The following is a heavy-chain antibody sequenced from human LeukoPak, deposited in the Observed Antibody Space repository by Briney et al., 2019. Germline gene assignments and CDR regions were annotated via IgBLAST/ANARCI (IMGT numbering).Heavy chain of an antibody. J-gene: IGHJ4*02. D-gene: IGHD6-13*01. V-gene: IGHV3-7*01. Sequence: GGSLRLSCAASGFTFSSYWMTWVRQAPGKGLEWVANIKQDGGEKSYVDSVKGRFTISRDNAKNSLYLQMDSLRAEDTAVYYCAKPSGAAPTNWGQGTLVTVSS. CDR2: IKQDGGEK. CDR3: AKPSGAAPTN. CDR1: GFTFSSYW.